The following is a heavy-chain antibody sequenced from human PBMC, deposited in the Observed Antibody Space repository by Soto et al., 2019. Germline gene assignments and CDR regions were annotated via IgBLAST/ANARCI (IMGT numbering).Heavy chain of an antibody. CDR1: GYTLTELS. J-gene: IGHJ4*02. V-gene: IGHV1-24*01. D-gene: IGHD3-22*01. CDR2: FDPEDGET. Sequence: ASVKVSCKVSGYTLTELSMHWVRQAPGKGLEWMGGFDPEDGETIYAQKFQGRVALTTDTSATTAFMELSSLTSEDTAVYYCAREEYYYDTGGFSLDSWGQGTLVTVSS. CDR3: AREEYYYDTGGFSLDS.